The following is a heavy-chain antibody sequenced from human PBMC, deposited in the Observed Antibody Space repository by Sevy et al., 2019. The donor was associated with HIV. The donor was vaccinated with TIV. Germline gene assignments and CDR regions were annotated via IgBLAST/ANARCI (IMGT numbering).Heavy chain of an antibody. CDR3: ARGSHDYGDYDRDVGFDY. J-gene: IGHJ4*02. Sequence: GGSLGLSCADSGFTFSSYTMNWVRQAPGKGLEWVSSISSTGNYIYYADSLKGRFSISRDNAKNSLYLQMNSLRAEDTAVYYCARGSHDYGDYDRDVGFDYWGQGTLVTVSS. CDR1: GFTFSSYT. CDR2: ISSTGNYI. V-gene: IGHV3-21*01. D-gene: IGHD4-17*01.